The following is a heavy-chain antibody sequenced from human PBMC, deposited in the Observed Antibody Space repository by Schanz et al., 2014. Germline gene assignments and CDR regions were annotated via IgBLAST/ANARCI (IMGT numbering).Heavy chain of an antibody. CDR1: EYSFTSYS. Sequence: QVHLVQSGAEVKRPGASVKVSCKASEYSFTSYSMHWVRQAPGQRREWMGWINTGSGDTKYSQNFQGRVTITRDTSASTAYMELSSLRSEDTAVYSCARGIGGYGANNDFDYWGQGTLVTVSS. D-gene: IGHD5-12*01. CDR3: ARGIGGYGANNDFDY. CDR2: INTGSGDT. V-gene: IGHV1-3*04. J-gene: IGHJ4*02.